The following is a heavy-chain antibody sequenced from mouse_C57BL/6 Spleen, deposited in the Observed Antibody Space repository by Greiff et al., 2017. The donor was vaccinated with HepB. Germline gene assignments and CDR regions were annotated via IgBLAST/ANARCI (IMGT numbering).Heavy chain of an antibody. J-gene: IGHJ3*01. CDR2: INPYNGGT. Sequence: DVKLQESGPVLVKPGASVKMSCKASGYTFTDYYMNWVKQSHGKSLEWIGVINPYNGGTSYNQKFKGKATLTVDKSSSTAYMELNSLTSEDSAVYYCARGNYDYSWFAYWGQGTLVTVSA. V-gene: IGHV1-19*01. D-gene: IGHD2-4*01. CDR3: ARGNYDYSWFAY. CDR1: GYTFTDYY.